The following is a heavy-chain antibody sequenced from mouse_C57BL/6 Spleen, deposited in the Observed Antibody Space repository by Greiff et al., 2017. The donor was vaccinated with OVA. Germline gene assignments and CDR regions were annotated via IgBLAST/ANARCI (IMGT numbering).Heavy chain of an antibody. Sequence: VQLKESGPGLVKPSQSLSLTCSVTGYSITSGYYWNWIRQFPGNKLEWMGYISYDGSNNYNPSLKNRISITRDTSKNQFFLKLNSVTTEDTATYYCAKESFMDDWGQGTSVTVSS. V-gene: IGHV3-6*01. CDR1: GYSITSGYY. CDR2: ISYDGSN. CDR3: AKESFMDD. J-gene: IGHJ4*01.